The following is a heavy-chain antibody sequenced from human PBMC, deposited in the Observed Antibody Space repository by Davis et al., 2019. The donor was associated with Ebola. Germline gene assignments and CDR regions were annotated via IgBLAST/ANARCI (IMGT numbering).Heavy chain of an antibody. D-gene: IGHD1-26*01. Sequence: SSVKVSCQASGGTFSSYGIGWVRQAPGQGLEWVGWIIPFLSIPNDPQKFQGRVTITAERSTSTAYMELSSLTSEDTAVYYCAREWGRLGSYYYYGMDVWGQGTTVTVSS. J-gene: IGHJ6*02. V-gene: IGHV1-69*10. CDR1: GGTFSSYG. CDR3: AREWGRLGSYYYYGMDV. CDR2: IIPFLSIP.